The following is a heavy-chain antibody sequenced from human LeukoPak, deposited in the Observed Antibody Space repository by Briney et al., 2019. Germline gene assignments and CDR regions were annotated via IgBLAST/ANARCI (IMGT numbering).Heavy chain of an antibody. CDR3: ARVVVPAAIQYYYYYGMDV. CDR1: GGTFSSYA. J-gene: IGHJ6*02. CDR2: IIPILGIA. V-gene: IGHV1-69*04. Sequence: GASVKVSCKASGGTFSSYAISWVRQAPGQGLEWMGRIIPILGIANYAQKFQGRVTITADKSTGTAYMELSSLRSEDTAVYYCARVVVPAAIQYYYYYGMDVWGQGTTVTVSS. D-gene: IGHD2-2*01.